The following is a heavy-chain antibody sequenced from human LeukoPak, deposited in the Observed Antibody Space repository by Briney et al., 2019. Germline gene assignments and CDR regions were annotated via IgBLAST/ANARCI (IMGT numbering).Heavy chain of an antibody. V-gene: IGHV3-23*01. D-gene: IGHD3-10*01. Sequence: PGGSLRLSCAASGFTFSSYGMSWVRQAPGKGLEWVSAISGSGGRTYYADSVKGRFTISRDNSKNTLHLQMNSLRAEDTAVYYCAKFTMVRGVIDYWGQGALVTVSS. CDR1: GFTFSSYG. CDR3: AKFTMVRGVIDY. J-gene: IGHJ4*02. CDR2: ISGSGGRT.